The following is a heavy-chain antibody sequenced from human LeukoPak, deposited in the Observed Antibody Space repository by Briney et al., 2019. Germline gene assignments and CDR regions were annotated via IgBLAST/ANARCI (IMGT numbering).Heavy chain of an antibody. CDR3: ARGPYCSGGTCYSQILDH. CDR2: ISAYNGNT. J-gene: IGHJ4*02. V-gene: IGHV1-18*01. CDR1: GYTFTSYG. D-gene: IGHD2-15*01. Sequence: ASVKVSCRASGYTFTSYGVTWVRRAPGQGLEWMGWISAYNGNTKYAQNLQGRVTMTTDTSTSTAYMELRSLRSDDTAVYYCARGPYCSGGTCYSQILDHWGQGTLVTVSS.